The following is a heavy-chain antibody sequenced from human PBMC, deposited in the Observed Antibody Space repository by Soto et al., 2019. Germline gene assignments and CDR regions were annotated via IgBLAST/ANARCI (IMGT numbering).Heavy chain of an antibody. J-gene: IGHJ6*02. CDR2: IDPTDSFT. CDR1: GYNFTSYW. V-gene: IGHV5-10-1*03. D-gene: IGHD3-3*01. Sequence: EVQLVQSGAEVKKPGESLRISCKGSGYNFTSYWIIWVRQMPGKGLEWMGNIDPTDSFTNYSLSFQGHVTISTDKSMSTAYLQWGTLKASDTAMYYCARRGYDFWSGLDVWGQGTTVTISS. CDR3: ARRGYDFWSGLDV.